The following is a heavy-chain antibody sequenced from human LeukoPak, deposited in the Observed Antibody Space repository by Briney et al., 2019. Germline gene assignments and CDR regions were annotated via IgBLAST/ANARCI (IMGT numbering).Heavy chain of an antibody. J-gene: IGHJ5*02. CDR1: GFTLRDYW. D-gene: IGHD2-2*01. CDR2: LGTDGTYT. V-gene: IGHV3-74*01. Sequence: GGSLRLSCAASGFTLRDYWMHWVRQAPGKGLVWVSRLGTDGTYTNYADSVTGRFTISTDNAKNTLYMQKYRLRAEDTSFYYSVLDPSTSGNWFDLWGQGTLVTVSS. CDR3: VLDPSTSGNWFDL.